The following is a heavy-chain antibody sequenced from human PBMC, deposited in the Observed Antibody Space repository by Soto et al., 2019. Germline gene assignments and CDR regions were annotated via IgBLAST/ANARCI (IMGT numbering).Heavy chain of an antibody. CDR1: GFTVSSNY. CDR3: ARNVIRGVLNYYMDV. D-gene: IGHD3-10*01. CDR2: IYSGSST. V-gene: IGHV3-66*01. J-gene: IGHJ6*03. Sequence: ESGGGLVQPGGSLRLSCAASGFTVSSNYMSWVRQAPGKGLEWVSVIYSGSSTYYADSVKGRFTVSRDNSKNTLYLQMNSLRAEDTAVYYCARNVIRGVLNYYMDVWGTGTTVTVSS.